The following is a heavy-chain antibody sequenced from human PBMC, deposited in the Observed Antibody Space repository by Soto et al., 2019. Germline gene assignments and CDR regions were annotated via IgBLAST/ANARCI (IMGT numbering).Heavy chain of an antibody. CDR3: ARAVHTMVQGVRFRVDQ. Sequence: QVQLVQSGAEMKKPGASVKVSCESSGYTFTAYYIHWVRQAPGHGLEWMGWINPNGGGTKYAQQFQGRVTMTRDTSINTAYMELTRLTSDDTAVYYCARAVHTMVQGVRFRVDQWGQGSLVTISS. V-gene: IGHV1-2*02. CDR2: INPNGGGT. CDR1: GYTFTAYY. D-gene: IGHD3-10*01. J-gene: IGHJ4*02.